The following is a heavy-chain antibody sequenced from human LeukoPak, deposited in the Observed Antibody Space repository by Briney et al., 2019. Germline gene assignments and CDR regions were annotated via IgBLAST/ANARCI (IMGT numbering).Heavy chain of an antibody. CDR3: AKYGSPPRYFDY. CDR2: ISGSGGST. D-gene: IGHD2-15*01. Sequence: GGSLRLSCAASGFTFSSYAMSWVRQAPGKGLEWVSAISGSGGSTYYADSVKGRFAISRDNSKNTLYLQMNSLRAEDTAVYYCAKYGSPPRYFDYWGQGTLVTVSS. CDR1: GFTFSSYA. V-gene: IGHV3-23*01. J-gene: IGHJ4*02.